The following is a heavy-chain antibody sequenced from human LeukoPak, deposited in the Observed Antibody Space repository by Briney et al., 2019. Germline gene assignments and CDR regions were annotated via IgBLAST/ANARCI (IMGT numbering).Heavy chain of an antibody. D-gene: IGHD1-26*01. CDR3: ARGSRELLPDY. CDR1: GFTFSSYA. CDR2: INWNGGST. V-gene: IGHV3-20*01. J-gene: IGHJ4*02. Sequence: GGSLRLSCAASGFTFSSYAMSWVRQAPGKGLEWVSGINWNGGSTGYADSVKGRFTISRDNAKNSLYLQMNSLRAEDTALYHCARGSRELLPDYWGQGTLVTVSS.